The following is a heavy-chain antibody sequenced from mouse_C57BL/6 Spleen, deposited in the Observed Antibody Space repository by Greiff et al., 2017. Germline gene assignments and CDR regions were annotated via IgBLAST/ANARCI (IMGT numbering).Heavy chain of an antibody. Sequence: QVQLQQSGPELVKPGASVKISCKASGYAFSSSWMNWVKQRPGKGLEWIGRIYPGDGDTNYNGKFKGKATLTADKSSSTAYMQLSSLTSEDSAVYFCARYWDFDDWGQGTTLTVSS. V-gene: IGHV1-82*01. CDR1: GYAFSSSW. J-gene: IGHJ2*01. CDR3: ARYWDFDD. CDR2: IYPGDGDT. D-gene: IGHD4-1*01.